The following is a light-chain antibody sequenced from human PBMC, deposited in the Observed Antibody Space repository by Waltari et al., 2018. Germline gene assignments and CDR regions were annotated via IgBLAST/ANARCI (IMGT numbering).Light chain of an antibody. J-gene: IGLJ2*01. CDR2: SNT. CDR3: AAWDDSLNGVI. CDR1: SSNIGSNS. Sequence: QSVLTQPPSASGTPGQRVTISCSGSSSNIGSNSINWYQQLPGTAPRLLIYSNTQRPPGVPDRFSGSKSGTSASLAISGLQSEDEADYYCAAWDDSLNGVIFGGGTKLTVL. V-gene: IGLV1-44*01.